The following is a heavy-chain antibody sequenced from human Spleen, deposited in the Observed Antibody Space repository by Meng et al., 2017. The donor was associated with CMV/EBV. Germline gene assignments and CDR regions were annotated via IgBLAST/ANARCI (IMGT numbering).Heavy chain of an antibody. V-gene: IGHV4-39*07. Sequence: GSLRLSCTVSGGSISSSSYYWGWIRQPPGKGLEWIGSIYYSGSTYYNPSLKSRVTISVDTSKNQFSLKLSSVTAADTAVYYCAREAHYYGSGSYSVLMDVWGQGTTVTVSS. J-gene: IGHJ6*02. D-gene: IGHD3-10*01. CDR1: GGSISSSSYY. CDR2: IYYSGST. CDR3: AREAHYYGSGSYSVLMDV.